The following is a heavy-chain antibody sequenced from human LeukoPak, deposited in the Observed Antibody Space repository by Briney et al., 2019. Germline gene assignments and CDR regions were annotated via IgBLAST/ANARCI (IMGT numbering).Heavy chain of an antibody. V-gene: IGHV1-18*01. D-gene: IGHD3-22*01. CDR3: AREGPTYYYDSSGYYIDY. CDR2: ISAYNGNT. Sequence: GASVKVSCKASGYTFTSYGISWVRQAPGQGLEWMGWISAYNGNTNYAQKLQGRVTMTTDTSTSTAYMELRSLRSDDTAVYYCAREGPTYYYDSSGYYIDYWGQGTLVTVSS. CDR1: GYTFTSYG. J-gene: IGHJ4*02.